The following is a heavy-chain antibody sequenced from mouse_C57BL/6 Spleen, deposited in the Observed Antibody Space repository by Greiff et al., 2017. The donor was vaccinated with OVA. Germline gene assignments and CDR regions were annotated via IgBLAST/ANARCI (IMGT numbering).Heavy chain of an antibody. CDR2: IYPGDGDT. Sequence: QVQLQQSGPELVKPGASVKISCKASGYAFSSSWMNWVKQRPGKGLEWIGRIYPGDGDTNYNGKFKGKATLTADKSSSTAYMQLSSLTSEDSAVYFCARVGYFDYWGQGTTLTVSS. CDR1: GYAFSSSW. J-gene: IGHJ2*01. V-gene: IGHV1-82*01. CDR3: ARVGYFDY.